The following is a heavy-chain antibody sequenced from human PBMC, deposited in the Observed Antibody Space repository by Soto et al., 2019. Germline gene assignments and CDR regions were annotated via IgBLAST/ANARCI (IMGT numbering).Heavy chain of an antibody. J-gene: IGHJ4*02. D-gene: IGHD5-12*01. CDR1: GFTFSSHA. CDR2: IWYDGSKK. Sequence: QVQLVESGGGVVQPGRSLRLSCAASGFTFSSHAMHWVRQAPGKGLEWVAVIWYDGSKKYYADSVKGRFTVARDDSKNTLSLQMNSLRVEETAVYYCARDPGYSGFDLDYWGQGTLVTVSS. V-gene: IGHV3-33*01. CDR3: ARDPGYSGFDLDY.